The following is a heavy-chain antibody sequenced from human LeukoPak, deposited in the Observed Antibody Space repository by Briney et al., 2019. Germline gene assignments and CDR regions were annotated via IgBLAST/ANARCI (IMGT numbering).Heavy chain of an antibody. D-gene: IGHD2-8*01. J-gene: IGHJ4*02. CDR2: IGTAGDT. V-gene: IGHV3-13*01. CDR3: AREAAHCTNGVCVLDY. Sequence: GGSLRLSCAASGFTFSSYDLHCVRHATGKGLQSVSHIGTAGDTYYLDFVKGRFTISRENAKNFLYLQMNSLIAGDTAVYYCAREAAHCTNGVCVLDYWGQGTLGTVSS. CDR1: GFTFSSYD.